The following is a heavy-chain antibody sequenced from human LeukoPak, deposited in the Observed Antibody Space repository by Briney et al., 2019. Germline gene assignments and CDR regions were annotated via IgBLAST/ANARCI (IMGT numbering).Heavy chain of an antibody. CDR1: GGSISSSNW. CDR3: ARSTGDYYDSMENAFDI. Sequence: SGTLSLTCAVSGGSISSSNWWSWVRQPPGKGLEWIGQISHSGSTNYNPSLRSRVTISVDKSKNQFSLKLSSVTAADTAVYYCARSTGDYYDSMENAFDIWGQGTKVTVSS. CDR2: ISHSGST. V-gene: IGHV4-4*02. J-gene: IGHJ3*02. D-gene: IGHD3-22*01.